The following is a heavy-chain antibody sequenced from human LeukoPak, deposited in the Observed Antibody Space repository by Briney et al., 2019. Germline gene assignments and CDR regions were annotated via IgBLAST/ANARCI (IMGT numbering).Heavy chain of an antibody. CDR2: ISSSSSYI. CDR1: GFTFSSYS. V-gene: IGHV3-21*04. Sequence: GSLRLSCAASGFTFSSYSMNWVRQAPGKGLEWVSSISSSSSYIYYADSVKGRFTISRDNSKNTLYLQINSLRAEDTAVYYCAKDQRRGWYLGGFDYWGQGTLVTVSS. D-gene: IGHD6-19*01. CDR3: AKDQRRGWYLGGFDY. J-gene: IGHJ4*02.